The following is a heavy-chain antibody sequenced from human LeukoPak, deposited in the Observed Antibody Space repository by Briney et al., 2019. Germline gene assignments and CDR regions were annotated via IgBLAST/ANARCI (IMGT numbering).Heavy chain of an antibody. Sequence: SVKVSCKASGGTFSSYAISWVRQAPGQGLEWMGGIIPIFGTANYAQKFQGRVTITADESTSTAYMELSSLRSEDTAVYYCARGPYYYDNNWFDPWGQGTLVTVSS. CDR1: GGTFSSYA. CDR2: IIPIFGTA. CDR3: ARGPYYYDNNWFDP. V-gene: IGHV1-69*13. J-gene: IGHJ5*02. D-gene: IGHD3-22*01.